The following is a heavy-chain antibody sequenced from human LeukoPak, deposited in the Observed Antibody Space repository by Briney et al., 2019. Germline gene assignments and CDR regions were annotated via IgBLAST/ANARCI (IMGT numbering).Heavy chain of an antibody. CDR1: GYTFTSYG. CDR2: ISAYNGNT. D-gene: IGHD2-2*01. CDR3: ARDLVVVVPAANNYYYYMDV. V-gene: IGHV1-18*01. J-gene: IGHJ6*03. Sequence: ASVKVSCKASGYTFTSYGISWVRQAPGQGLEWMGWISAYNGNTNYAQKLQGRVTMTTDTSTSTAYMELRSLRSDDTAVYYCARDLVVVVPAANNYYYYMDVWGKGTTVTVSS.